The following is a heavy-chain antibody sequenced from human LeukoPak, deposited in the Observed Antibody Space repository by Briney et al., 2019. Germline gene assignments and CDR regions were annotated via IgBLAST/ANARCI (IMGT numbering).Heavy chain of an antibody. D-gene: IGHD2-2*01. CDR1: GGSISSDHYY. CDR2: IYYSGST. CDR3: AAVVPAAANAFDI. V-gene: IGHV4-31*03. Sequence: SQTLSLTCTVSGGSISSDHYYWSWIRQYPEKGLEWIGYIYYSGSTYYNTSLKSRVTISVDTSKKQFSLKLTSATAADTAVYYCAAVVPAAANAFDIWGQGTMVTVSS. J-gene: IGHJ3*02.